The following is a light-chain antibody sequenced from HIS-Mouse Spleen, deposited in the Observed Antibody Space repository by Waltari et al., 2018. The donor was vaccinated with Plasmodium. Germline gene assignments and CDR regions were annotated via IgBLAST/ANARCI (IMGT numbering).Light chain of an antibody. Sequence: SYELTQPPSVSVSPGQTARITCSGDALPKKYAYWYTQKSGQAPVLVIYEDGKRPSGIPDRFSGSSSGTMATLTISGAQVEDEADYYCYSTDSSGNHRVFGGGTKLTVL. CDR1: ALPKKY. V-gene: IGLV3-10*01. CDR2: EDG. J-gene: IGLJ3*02. CDR3: YSTDSSGNHRV.